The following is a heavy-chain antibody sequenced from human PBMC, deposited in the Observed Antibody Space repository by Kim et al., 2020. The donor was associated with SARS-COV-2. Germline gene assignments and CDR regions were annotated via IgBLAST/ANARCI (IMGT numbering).Heavy chain of an antibody. J-gene: IGHJ5*02. D-gene: IGHD2-15*01. Sequence: QEFQGRVTINAEESTSTAYMELSSLRSEDTAVYYCASSDGWSLSNWFDPWGQGTLVTVSS. V-gene: IGHV1-69*01. CDR3: ASSDGWSLSNWFDP.